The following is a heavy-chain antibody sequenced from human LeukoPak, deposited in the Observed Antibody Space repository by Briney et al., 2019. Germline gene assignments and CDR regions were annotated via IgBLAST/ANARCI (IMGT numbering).Heavy chain of an antibody. V-gene: IGHV3-7*01. Sequence: GGSLRLSCAAFGFTFSSYSMNWVRQAPGKGLEWVANIKQDGSEKYYVDSVKGRFTISRDNAKNSLYLQMNSLRAEDTAVYYCARFGNSPFRDLPDAFDIWGQGTMVTVSS. J-gene: IGHJ3*02. CDR2: IKQDGSEK. D-gene: IGHD4-23*01. CDR3: ARFGNSPFRDLPDAFDI. CDR1: GFTFSSYS.